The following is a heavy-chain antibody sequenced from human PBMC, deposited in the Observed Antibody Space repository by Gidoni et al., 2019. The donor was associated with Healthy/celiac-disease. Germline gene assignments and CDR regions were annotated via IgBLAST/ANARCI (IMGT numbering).Heavy chain of an antibody. CDR1: GFTFSSYG. Sequence: QVQLVESGGGVVQPGRSLRLSCAASGFTFSSYGMHWVRQAPGKGLEWVAVISYDGSNKYYADSVKGRFTISRDNSKNTLYLQMNSLRAEDTAVYYCAKGFRPKSTVTTFFDYWGQGTLVTVSS. CDR3: AKGFRPKSTVTTFFDY. J-gene: IGHJ4*02. V-gene: IGHV3-30*18. D-gene: IGHD4-17*01. CDR2: ISYDGSNK.